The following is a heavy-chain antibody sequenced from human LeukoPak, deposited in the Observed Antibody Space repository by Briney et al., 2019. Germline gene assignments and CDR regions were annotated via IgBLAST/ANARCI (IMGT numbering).Heavy chain of an antibody. Sequence: GGSLRLSCAASGFTFSSYSMNWVRQAPGKGLEWVGMISYDGSEKYYGDSVKGRFTISRDDSKSTLFLQMNSLRAEDTAVYYCARDFSGDYYFDYWGQGTLVTVSS. CDR2: ISYDGSEK. D-gene: IGHD7-27*01. CDR3: ARDFSGDYYFDY. V-gene: IGHV3-33*08. J-gene: IGHJ4*02. CDR1: GFTFSSYS.